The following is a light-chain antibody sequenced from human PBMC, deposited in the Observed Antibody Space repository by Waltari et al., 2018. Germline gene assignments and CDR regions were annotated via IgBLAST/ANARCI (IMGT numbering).Light chain of an antibody. CDR1: TSNIWTGYE. Sequence: QSVLTQPPSLSGAPGQRVTISCTGNTSNIWTGYEVHWYQQFPGTAPRLLIFDNGNRPSGVPDRFSGSKSGTSASLAITGLQAEDEADYYCQSYDISLNGWVFGGGTKLTVL. J-gene: IGLJ3*02. CDR3: QSYDISLNGWV. CDR2: DNG. V-gene: IGLV1-40*01.